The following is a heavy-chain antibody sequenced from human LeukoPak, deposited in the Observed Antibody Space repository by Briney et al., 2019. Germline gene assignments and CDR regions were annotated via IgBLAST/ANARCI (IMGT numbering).Heavy chain of an antibody. CDR3: ARLPTFYCDSSGYHYDY. D-gene: IGHD3-22*01. CDR1: GFTFSGFW. CDR2: INSDGSEG. J-gene: IGHJ4*02. Sequence: PGGSLRLSCAVSGFTFSGFWMSWSRQAPGKGLEWVASINSDGSEGYYADVVKGRFTISKDESKNTLYLQMDNLRAEDTGVYFCARLPTFYCDSSGYHYDYWGQGTLVTVSS. V-gene: IGHV3-7*03.